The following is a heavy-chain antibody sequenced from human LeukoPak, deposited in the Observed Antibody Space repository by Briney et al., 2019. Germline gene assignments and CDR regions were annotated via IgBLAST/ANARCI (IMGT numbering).Heavy chain of an antibody. V-gene: IGHV3-9*03. CDR2: ISWNSGSI. CDR3: AKDSSGSYYGPGRFFDY. D-gene: IGHD1-26*01. J-gene: IGHJ4*02. CDR1: GFTFDDYA. Sequence: GRSLRLSCAASGFTFDDYAMHWVRQALGKGLEWVSGISWNSGSIGYADSVKGRFTISRDNAKNSLYLQMNSLRAEDMALYYCAKDSSGSYYGPGRFFDYWGQGTLVTVSS.